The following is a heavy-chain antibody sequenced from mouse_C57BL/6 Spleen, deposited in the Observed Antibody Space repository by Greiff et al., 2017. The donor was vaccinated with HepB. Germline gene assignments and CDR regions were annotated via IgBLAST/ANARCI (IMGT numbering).Heavy chain of an antibody. V-gene: IGHV5-4*01. Sequence: EVQGVESGGGLVKPGGSLKLSCAASGFTFSSYAMSWVRQTPEKRLEWVATISDGGSYTYYPDNVKGRFTISRDNAKNNLYLQMSHLKSEDTAMYYCARDGYYYGSSLWYFDVWGTGTTVTVSS. CDR1: GFTFSSYA. CDR3: ARDGYYYGSSLWYFDV. CDR2: ISDGGSYT. J-gene: IGHJ1*03. D-gene: IGHD1-1*01.